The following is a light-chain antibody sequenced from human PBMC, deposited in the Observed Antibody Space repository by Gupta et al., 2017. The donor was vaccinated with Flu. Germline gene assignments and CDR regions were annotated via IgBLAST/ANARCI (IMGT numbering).Light chain of an antibody. CDR3: QQYDNLPPLT. J-gene: IGKJ3*01. Sequence: IQMTQSPSSLSASVGDRVTITCQARQDIRNYLNWYQQKPGKAPKLLIYDASNWETGVPSRFSGSGSGTHVTFTISSLQQEDIATYYCQQYDNLPPLTFGHGTKVDIK. CDR1: QDIRNY. CDR2: DAS. V-gene: IGKV1-33*01.